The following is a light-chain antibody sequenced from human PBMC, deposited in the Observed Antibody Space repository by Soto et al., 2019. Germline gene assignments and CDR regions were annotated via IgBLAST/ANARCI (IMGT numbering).Light chain of an antibody. V-gene: IGLV2-8*01. CDR2: EGT. Sequence: HSALTHPPSASGSPGQSVTISCAGTSSDIDSNEHVSWYQQHPGKAPKLMIYEGTKRPSGVRGRFSGSNSGNAASLSVSGLQTEDEADYYCCSFAGSNNVVFGGGTKLTVL. CDR1: SSDIDSNEH. CDR3: CSFAGSNNVV. J-gene: IGLJ3*02.